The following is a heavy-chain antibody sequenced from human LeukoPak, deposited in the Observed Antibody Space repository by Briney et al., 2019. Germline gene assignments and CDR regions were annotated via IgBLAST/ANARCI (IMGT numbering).Heavy chain of an antibody. CDR1: GFTFDDYA. CDR3: AKGGRNDSRYEWFDP. J-gene: IGHJ5*02. D-gene: IGHD6-13*01. V-gene: IGHV3-43*02. Sequence: GGSLRLSCAASGFTFDDYAMHWVRQAPGKGPEWVSLITGDGDKIYYSDSLKGRITISRDNSKNSLYLQMNSLRTEDSALYHCAKGGRNDSRYEWFDPWGQGALVTVSS. CDR2: ITGDGDKI.